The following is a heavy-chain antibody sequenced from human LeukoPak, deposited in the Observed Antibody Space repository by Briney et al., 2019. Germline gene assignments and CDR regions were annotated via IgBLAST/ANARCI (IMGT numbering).Heavy chain of an antibody. CDR3: AGHSNGVPY. D-gene: IGHD4-11*01. CDR2: IYYSGST. J-gene: IGHJ4*02. CDR1: GGSISSYY. Sequence: SETLSLTCTVSGGSISSYYWSWIRQPPGKGLEWIGYIYYSGSTSYNPSLKSRVTISVDTSKNQFSLKLSSVTAADTAVYYCAGHSNGVPYWGQGTLVTVFS. V-gene: IGHV4-59*01.